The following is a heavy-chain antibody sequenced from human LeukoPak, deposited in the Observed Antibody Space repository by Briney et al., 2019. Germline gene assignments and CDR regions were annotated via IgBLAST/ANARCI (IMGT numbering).Heavy chain of an antibody. J-gene: IGHJ4*02. CDR2: INPDSGVT. Sequence: GASMKVSCKASGYRLGGYYMHWVRQAPGQGLEWMGRINPDSGVTSYAQKFQGRVTMTRDTSISTVYMDLRSVRSDDTAVYYCAREAGGSGTYYIDYWGQGTLVTVSS. V-gene: IGHV1-2*06. D-gene: IGHD3-10*01. CDR1: GYRLGGYY. CDR3: AREAGGSGTYYIDY.